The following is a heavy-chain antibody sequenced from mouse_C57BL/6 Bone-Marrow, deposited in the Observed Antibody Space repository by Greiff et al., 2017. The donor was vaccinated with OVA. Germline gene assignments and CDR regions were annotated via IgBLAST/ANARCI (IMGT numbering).Heavy chain of an antibody. CDR2: INPNNGGT. CDR3: ARSWDVDY. Sequence: EVQLQQSGPELVKPGASVKISCKASGYTFTDYYMNWVKQSHGKSLEWIGDINPNNGGTSYNQKFKGKATLTVDKSSSTAYMELRSLTSEDSAVYYCARSWDVDYWGQGTTLTVSS. D-gene: IGHD4-1*01. CDR1: GYTFTDYY. V-gene: IGHV1-26*01. J-gene: IGHJ2*01.